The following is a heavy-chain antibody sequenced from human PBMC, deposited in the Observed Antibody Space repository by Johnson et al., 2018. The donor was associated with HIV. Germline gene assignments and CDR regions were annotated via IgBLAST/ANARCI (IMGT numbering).Heavy chain of an antibody. CDR1: GFTVSSSY. J-gene: IGHJ3*01. Sequence: GGSLRLSCAASGFTVSSSYMGWVRQAPGKGLEWLALIYSAGTTYYADSVKDRFTISRDNSKNTLYVQMNSLTTEDTAVYFCARGFCTSSSHCDAFDLWGQGTMVTVSS. CDR3: ARGFCTSSSHCDAFDL. V-gene: IGHV3-66*01. CDR2: IYSAGTT. D-gene: IGHD2-2*01.